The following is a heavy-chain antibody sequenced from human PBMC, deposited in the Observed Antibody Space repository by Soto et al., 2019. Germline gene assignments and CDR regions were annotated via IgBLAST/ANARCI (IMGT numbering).Heavy chain of an antibody. D-gene: IGHD3-9*01. CDR2: IKQDGSEK. J-gene: IGHJ4*02. CDR1: GFTFSSYW. Sequence: PGGSLRLSCAASGFTFSSYWMSWVRQAPGKGLEWVANIKQDGSEKYYVDSVKGRFTISRDNAKNSLYLQMNSLRAEDTAVYYCARDHLRTVLRYFDWSRGGSLDYWGQGTLVTVSS. CDR3: ARDHLRTVLRYFDWSRGGSLDY. V-gene: IGHV3-7*01.